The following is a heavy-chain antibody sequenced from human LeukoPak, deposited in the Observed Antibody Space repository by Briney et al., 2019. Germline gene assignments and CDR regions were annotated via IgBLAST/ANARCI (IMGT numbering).Heavy chain of an antibody. CDR2: INHSGST. Sequence: SETLSLTCAVSGGSFSGYYWSWIRQPPGKGLEWIGEINHSGSTNYNPSLKSRVTISVDTSKNQFSLKLSSVTAADTAVYYCARLGSSWTKRYYFDYWGQGTLVTVSS. V-gene: IGHV4-34*01. CDR1: GGSFSGYY. J-gene: IGHJ4*02. D-gene: IGHD6-13*01. CDR3: ARLGSSWTKRYYFDY.